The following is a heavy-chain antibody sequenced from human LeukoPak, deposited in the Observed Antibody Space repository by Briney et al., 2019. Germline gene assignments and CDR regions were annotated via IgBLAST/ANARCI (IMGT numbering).Heavy chain of an antibody. D-gene: IGHD3-22*01. V-gene: IGHV3-21*01. CDR3: AREGYYYDSSGYAEAVDY. CDR1: GFTFSSYS. J-gene: IGHJ4*02. CDR2: ISSSSSYI. Sequence: GSLRLSCAASGFTFSSYSMNWVRQAPGKGLEWVSSISSSSSYIYYADSVKGRFTISRDNAKNSLYLQMNSLRAEDTAVYYCAREGYYYDSSGYAEAVDYWGQGTLVTVSS.